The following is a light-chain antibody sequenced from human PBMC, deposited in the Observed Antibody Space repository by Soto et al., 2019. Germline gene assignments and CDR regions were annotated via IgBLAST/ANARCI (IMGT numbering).Light chain of an antibody. CDR3: SSYIDSTTP. J-gene: IGLJ1*01. Sequence: QSVLTQPASVSGSPGQSITISCTGISSDIGVFKYVSWYQQHPGKAPKLLIYDVSNRPSGVSDRFSGTKSGNTASLTISGPQTEDEADYYCSSYIDSTTPFATGTKVTVL. CDR1: SSDIGVFKY. V-gene: IGLV2-14*03. CDR2: DVS.